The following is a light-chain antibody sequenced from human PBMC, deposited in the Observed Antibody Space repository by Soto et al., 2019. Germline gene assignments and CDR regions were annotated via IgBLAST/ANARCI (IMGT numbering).Light chain of an antibody. CDR1: NIGRKS. J-gene: IGLJ2*01. CDR3: QVWDSSSDHVV. Sequence: SYELTQPPSVSVAPGQTARITCGGNNIGRKSVHWYQQKPGQAPVVVVYDDSDRPSGIPERFSGSNSGNTATLTISRVEAGDEADYYCQVWDSSSDHVVFGGGTKVTVL. V-gene: IGLV3-21*02. CDR2: DDS.